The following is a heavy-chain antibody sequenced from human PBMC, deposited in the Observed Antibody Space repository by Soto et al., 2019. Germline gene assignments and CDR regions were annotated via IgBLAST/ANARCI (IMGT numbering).Heavy chain of an antibody. V-gene: IGHV3-9*01. Sequence: EVQLVESGGGLVQPGRSLRLSCAASGFTFDDYAMHWVRQAPGKGLEWVSGISWNSGSIGYADSVKGRFTISRDNAKNALYLQLNSLRAEDTALYYCAKTVKPVCSGYHNNHYMDVWGKGTTVTV. J-gene: IGHJ6*03. CDR2: ISWNSGSI. CDR3: AKTVKPVCSGYHNNHYMDV. CDR1: GFTFDDYA. D-gene: IGHD3-3*01.